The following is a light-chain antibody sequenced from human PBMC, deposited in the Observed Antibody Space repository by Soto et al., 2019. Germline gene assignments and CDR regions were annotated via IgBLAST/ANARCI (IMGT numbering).Light chain of an antibody. Sequence: DIQMIQSPATLSASVGDRITITCRASENIFKYVAWYQQTSGSAPNLLIYAASDLESGVPSRFSGSGSGTEFSLNSDNLQTNDSATYYCQHYNTRSIAFGGGTQVDVK. V-gene: IGKV1-5*01. J-gene: IGKJ4*01. CDR3: QHYNTRSIA. CDR1: ENIFKY. CDR2: AAS.